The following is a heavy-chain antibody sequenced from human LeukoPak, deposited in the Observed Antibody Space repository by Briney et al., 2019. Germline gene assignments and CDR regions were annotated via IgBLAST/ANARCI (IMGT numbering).Heavy chain of an antibody. CDR3: ASRAVTPLDP. Sequence: SETLSPTSTVPGGSISSNGSTWVRQPPGKGLEWIGYIYYSVSTNYNPSLKSRVTISVDTSTNQFSLKLSSVTAAPTAGLYCASRAVTPLDPWGQGTLVTVSS. CDR1: GGSISSNG. CDR2: IYYSVST. J-gene: IGHJ5*02. D-gene: IGHD2-21*02. V-gene: IGHV4-59*12.